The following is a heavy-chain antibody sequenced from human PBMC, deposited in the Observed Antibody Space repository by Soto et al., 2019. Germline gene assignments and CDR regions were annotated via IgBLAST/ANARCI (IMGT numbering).Heavy chain of an antibody. CDR2: ISYDGSNK. D-gene: IGHD2-21*02. V-gene: IGHV3-30*18. CDR1: GFTFSSYG. Sequence: GGSLRLSCAASGFTFSSYGMHWVRQAPGKGLEWVAVISYDGSNKYYADSVKGRFTISRDNSKNTLYLQMNSLRAEDTAVYYCAKEAYCGGDCYSSYFDYWGQGTLVTVSS. J-gene: IGHJ4*02. CDR3: AKEAYCGGDCYSSYFDY.